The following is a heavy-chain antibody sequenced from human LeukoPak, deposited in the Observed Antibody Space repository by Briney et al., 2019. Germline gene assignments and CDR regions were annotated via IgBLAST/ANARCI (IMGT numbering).Heavy chain of an antibody. CDR2: IYYSGST. CDR1: GGSISSSSYY. J-gene: IGHJ6*03. D-gene: IGHD2-15*01. CDR3: ARASAVAAASFSGYYYYMDV. V-gene: IGHV4-39*07. Sequence: SETLSLTCTVSGGSISSSSYYWGWIRQPPGKGLEWIGSIYYSGSTYYNPSLKSRVTISVDTSKNQFSLKLSSVTAADTAVYYCARASAVAAASFSGYYYYMDVWGKGTTVTASS.